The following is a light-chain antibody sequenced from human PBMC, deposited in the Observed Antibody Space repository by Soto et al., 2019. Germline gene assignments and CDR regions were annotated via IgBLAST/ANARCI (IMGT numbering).Light chain of an antibody. Sequence: DIVMTQSPDSLAVSLGERATINCKSSQSVLYSSNNKNYLDWYQKKPGQHPKLLIYWASTRESGVPDRFSGSGSGTDFTLTISSLQAEDVAVYYCQQYYSTPLTFGQGTKVEIK. CDR2: WAS. V-gene: IGKV4-1*01. CDR3: QQYYSTPLT. J-gene: IGKJ1*01. CDR1: QSVLYSSNNKNY.